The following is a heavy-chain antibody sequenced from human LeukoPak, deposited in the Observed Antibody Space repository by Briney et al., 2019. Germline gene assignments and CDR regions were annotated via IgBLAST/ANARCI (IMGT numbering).Heavy chain of an antibody. CDR2: IYYSGNT. CDR3: ARGSGITLIADAFVI. V-gene: IGHV4-30-2*01. Sequence: XLSLTCAVSGGSXSSAGYSWNWIRQPPGNGLEWIGYIYYSGNTYYNPSLKSRVTISGDRSKNQFSLKLNSVTAADTAVYYCARGSGITLIADAFVIWGQGTMVTVSS. CDR1: GGSXSSAGYS. J-gene: IGHJ3*02. D-gene: IGHD3-22*01.